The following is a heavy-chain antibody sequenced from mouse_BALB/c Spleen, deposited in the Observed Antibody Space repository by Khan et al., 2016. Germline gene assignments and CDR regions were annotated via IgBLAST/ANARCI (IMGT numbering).Heavy chain of an antibody. J-gene: IGHJ2*01. Sequence: EVQLQQSDPDLVKPGASVKISCKASGYSFTSYYMYWVKQSHGKSLEWIGRNNPNNGATTFNQKFKGKAILTVDKSSPTADMELLSLESEDYAVSCCAIDDYVNWGQGTILTVSS. CDR1: GYSFTSYY. V-gene: IGHV1-37*01. CDR2: NNPNNGAT. CDR3: AIDDYVN. D-gene: IGHD2-4*01.